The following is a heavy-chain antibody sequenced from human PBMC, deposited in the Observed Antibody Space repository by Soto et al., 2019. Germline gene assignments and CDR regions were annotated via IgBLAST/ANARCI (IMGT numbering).Heavy chain of an antibody. J-gene: IGHJ3*01. V-gene: IGHV3-53*01. CDR2: LYDVDGS. Sequence: DVQLVESGGGLVQPGESLRLSCAAAGFTVSGKKYVAWVRQPPGKGLEWVSALYDVDGSFYADSVKGRFTTSSDSSKTTVYLQMNDLRPADTAVYYCATWHEREHAYDVWGQGTTVTVSS. CDR3: ATWHEREHAYDV. CDR1: GFTVSGKKY. D-gene: IGHD1-1*01.